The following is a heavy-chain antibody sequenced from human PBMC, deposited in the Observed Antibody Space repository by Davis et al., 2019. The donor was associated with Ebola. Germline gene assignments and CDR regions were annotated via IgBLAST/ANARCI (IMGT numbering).Heavy chain of an antibody. CDR1: GFTFSSYW. V-gene: IGHV3-7*01. D-gene: IGHD6-6*01. Sequence: PGGSLRLSCAASGFTFSSYWMSWVRQAPGKGLEWVANIKQDGSEKYYVDSVKGRFTISRDNAKNSLYLQMNSLRAEDTAVYYCARDVEYSSSRHLDAFDIWGQGTMVTVSS. CDR2: IKQDGSEK. CDR3: ARDVEYSSSRHLDAFDI. J-gene: IGHJ3*02.